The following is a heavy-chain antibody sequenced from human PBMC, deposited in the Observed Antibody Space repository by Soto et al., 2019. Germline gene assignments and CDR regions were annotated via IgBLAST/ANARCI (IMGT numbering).Heavy chain of an antibody. CDR3: ARASMTTIPMDV. Sequence: SGTLSRTFSVFCRSMNSYFWTWIRKPPGKGLEWIGYIYHSGTTNYNPSLKSRLTISIDTSQNQFSLKLTSVTAADTAVYYCARASMTTIPMDVWGRGTTVTVS. J-gene: IGHJ6*02. V-gene: IGHV4-59*01. CDR1: CRSMNSYF. CDR2: IYHSGTT. D-gene: IGHD4-17*01.